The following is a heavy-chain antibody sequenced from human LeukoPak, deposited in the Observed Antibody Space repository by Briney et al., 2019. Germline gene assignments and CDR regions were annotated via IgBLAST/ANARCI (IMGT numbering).Heavy chain of an antibody. Sequence: ASVKVSCKASGYTFTGYYMHWVRQAPGQGLEWMGIINPSGGSTSYAQKFQGRVTMTRDTSTSTVYMELSSLRSEDTAVYYCATYCSSTSCRAEYDYWGQGTLVTVSS. CDR3: ATYCSSTSCRAEYDY. CDR2: INPSGGST. CDR1: GYTFTGYY. V-gene: IGHV1-46*01. J-gene: IGHJ4*02. D-gene: IGHD2-2*01.